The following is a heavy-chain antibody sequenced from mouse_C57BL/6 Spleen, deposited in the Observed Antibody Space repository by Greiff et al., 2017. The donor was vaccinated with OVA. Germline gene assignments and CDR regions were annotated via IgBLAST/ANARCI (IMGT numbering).Heavy chain of an antibody. D-gene: IGHD2-5*01. Sequence: VKLQQSGPELVKPGASVKLSCKASGYTFTSYDINWVKQRPGQGLEWIGWIYPRDGSTKYNEKFKGKATLTVDTSSSTAYMELHSLTSEDSAVYFCARGSNYDLFAYWGQGTLVTVSA. CDR3: ARGSNYDLFAY. V-gene: IGHV1-85*01. CDR1: GYTFTSYD. CDR2: IYPRDGST. J-gene: IGHJ3*01.